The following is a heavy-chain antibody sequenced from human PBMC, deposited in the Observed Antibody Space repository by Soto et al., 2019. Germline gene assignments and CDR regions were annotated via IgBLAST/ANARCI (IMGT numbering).Heavy chain of an antibody. CDR2: IIPIFGTA. J-gene: IGHJ6*02. Sequence: SVKVSCKASGGTFSSYAISWVRQAPGQGLEWMGGIIPIFGTANYAQKFQGRVTITADKSTSTAYMELSSLRSEDTAVYYCARRPVDTAMVRQNYGMDVWGQRITVTVSS. D-gene: IGHD5-18*01. CDR1: GGTFSSYA. V-gene: IGHV1-69*06. CDR3: ARRPVDTAMVRQNYGMDV.